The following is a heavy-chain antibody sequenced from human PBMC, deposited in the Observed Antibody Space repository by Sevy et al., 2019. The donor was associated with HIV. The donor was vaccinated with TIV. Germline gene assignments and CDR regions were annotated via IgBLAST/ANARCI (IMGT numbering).Heavy chain of an antibody. CDR1: GFTFSSFT. V-gene: IGHV3-48*01. CDR3: ARTTVTTHFDY. Sequence: GGSLRLSCAASGFTFSSFTMSWVRQAPGKGLEWVSYIRGRSSTIYYADSVVGRFTISRDNAENSLSLQMSSLRAEDTAVYYCARTTVTTHFDYWGQGTLVTVSS. D-gene: IGHD4-17*01. J-gene: IGHJ4*02. CDR2: IRGRSSTI.